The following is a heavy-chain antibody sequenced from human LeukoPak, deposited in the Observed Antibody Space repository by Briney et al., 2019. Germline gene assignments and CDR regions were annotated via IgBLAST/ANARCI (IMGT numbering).Heavy chain of an antibody. J-gene: IGHJ4*02. CDR3: ARAGSYWGARSFYDS. D-gene: IGHD3-10*01. CDR2: INLDGSEG. V-gene: IGHV3-7*04. Sequence: GGSLRLFCGASGFTFNNYWMAWVRQSPGKGLDWLANINLDGSEGNYADSVRGRFTVSRDNAKNSLYLQMNGLRAEDTALYFCARAGSYWGARSFYDSWGQGTLVTVSS. CDR1: GFTFNNYW.